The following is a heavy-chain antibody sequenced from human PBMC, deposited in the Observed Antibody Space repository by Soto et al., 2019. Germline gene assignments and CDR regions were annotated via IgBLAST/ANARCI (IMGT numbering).Heavy chain of an antibody. CDR3: ARLVRYCSGGSCYFTSDAFDI. CDR1: GGSISGFY. J-gene: IGHJ3*02. Sequence: SETLSLTCTVSGGSISGFYWSWIRQPPGKGLEWIGYIYYSGSTNYNPSLKSRVTISVDKSKTQFSLKLSSVTAADTAVYYCARLVRYCSGGSCYFTSDAFDIWGQGTMVTVSS. CDR2: IYYSGST. V-gene: IGHV4-59*08. D-gene: IGHD2-15*01.